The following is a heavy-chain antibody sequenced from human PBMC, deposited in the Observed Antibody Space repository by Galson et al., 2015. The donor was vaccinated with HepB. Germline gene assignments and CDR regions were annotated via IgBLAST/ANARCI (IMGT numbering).Heavy chain of an antibody. CDR3: ARGGTYDSSGYQVGDY. Sequence: SVKVSCKASGGTFSSYTISWVRQAPGQGLEWMGRIIPILGIANYAQKFQGRVTITADKSTSTAYMELSSLRSEDTAVYYCARGGTYDSSGYQVGDYWGQGTLVTVSS. CDR1: GGTFSSYT. D-gene: IGHD3-22*01. J-gene: IGHJ4*02. CDR2: IIPILGIA. V-gene: IGHV1-69*02.